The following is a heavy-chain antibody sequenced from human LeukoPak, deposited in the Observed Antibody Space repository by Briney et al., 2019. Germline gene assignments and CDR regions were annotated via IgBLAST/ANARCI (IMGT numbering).Heavy chain of an antibody. Sequence: GGSLRLSCAASGFTFSSYGMHWVRQAPGKGLEWVAFIRYDGSNRYYADSVKGRFTISRDNAKNSLYLQMNSLRAEDTAVYYCARDPNPYYYGSGSPDAFDIWGQGTMVTVSS. CDR3: ARDPNPYYYGSGSPDAFDI. J-gene: IGHJ3*02. CDR1: GFTFSSYG. CDR2: IRYDGSNR. V-gene: IGHV3-30*02. D-gene: IGHD3-10*01.